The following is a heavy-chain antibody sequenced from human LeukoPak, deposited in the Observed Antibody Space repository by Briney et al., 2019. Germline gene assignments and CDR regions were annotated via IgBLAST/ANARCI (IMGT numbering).Heavy chain of an antibody. J-gene: IGHJ4*02. Sequence: GGSLRLSCAASGFTFSSYVMSWVRQAPGKGLEWVSTISGSGDGTSYADSVKGRFTISRDNSKNTLYLQMNSLRAEDTAVYYCAKSDKYLLTGYYSDYWGQGTLVTVSS. D-gene: IGHD3-9*01. CDR2: ISGSGDGT. CDR1: GFTFSSYV. V-gene: IGHV3-23*01. CDR3: AKSDKYLLTGYYSDY.